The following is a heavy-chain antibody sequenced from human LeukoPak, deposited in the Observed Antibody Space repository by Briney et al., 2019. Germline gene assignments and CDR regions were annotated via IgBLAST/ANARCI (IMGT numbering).Heavy chain of an antibody. D-gene: IGHD3-22*01. CDR2: VNTNTGNP. CDR3: ASCNDSSGYFAY. Sequence: ASVKVSCKPSGYTFTDYAINWVRQAPGQGLEYMGWVNTNTGNPTYAQGFTGRFVFSSDSSVSTAYLQITSLKADDSDIYFCASCNDSSGYFAYWGQGTLVTVSS. J-gene: IGHJ4*02. V-gene: IGHV7-4-1*02. CDR1: GYTFTDYA.